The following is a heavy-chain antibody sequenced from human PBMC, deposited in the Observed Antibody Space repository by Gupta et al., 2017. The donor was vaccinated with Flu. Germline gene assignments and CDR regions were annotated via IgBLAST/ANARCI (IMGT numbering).Heavy chain of an antibody. Sequence: QAEPVESVGGVVQPGRSLRLPCAASGFLFRTYAMLWVRQAPGKGLEGVASIRYDGGNKDYVESVKGRFTICRDNVRNTLYLEMDSLRVEDTVVYYCARSKLGVFDGFDIWGQGTMVTVSS. CDR1: GFLFRTYA. V-gene: IGHV3-33*01. D-gene: IGHD3-10*01. CDR3: ARSKLGVFDGFDI. J-gene: IGHJ3*02. CDR2: IRYDGGNK.